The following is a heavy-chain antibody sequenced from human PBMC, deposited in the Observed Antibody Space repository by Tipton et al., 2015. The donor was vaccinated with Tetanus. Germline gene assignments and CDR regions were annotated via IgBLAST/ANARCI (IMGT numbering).Heavy chain of an antibody. D-gene: IGHD3-3*01. V-gene: IGHV4-61*01. CDR3: ARANYDFPKKGPFDS. Sequence: TLSLTCSVSGGSVRSGSYHWNWIRQPPGKGLEWLAYISYRGSTNSNYSLKSRITISRDTSKNQFSLKLTSVTAADTAVYYCARANYDFPKKGPFDSWGQGTLVIVSS. CDR2: ISYRGST. J-gene: IGHJ4*02. CDR1: GGSVRSGSYH.